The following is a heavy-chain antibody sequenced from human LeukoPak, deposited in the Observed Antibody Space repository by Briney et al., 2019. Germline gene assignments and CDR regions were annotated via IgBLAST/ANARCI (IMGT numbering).Heavy chain of an antibody. D-gene: IGHD1-1*01. V-gene: IGHV3-7*03. CDR2: TNQDGSNN. CDR1: GFTFRNLW. J-gene: IGHJ4*02. CDR3: TRVTSWRTGFDY. Sequence: GSLRLSCAASGFTFRNLWMSWVRQAPGKGLEWVAHTNQDGSNNYYVDSVRGQFTISRDNAKNCLYLQMNSLTVEDTALYYCTRVTSWRTGFDYWGQGTLVTVSS.